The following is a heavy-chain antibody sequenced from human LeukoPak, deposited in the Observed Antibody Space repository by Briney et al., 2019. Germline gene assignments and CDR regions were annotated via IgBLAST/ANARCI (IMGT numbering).Heavy chain of an antibody. V-gene: IGHV4-59*01. Sequence: KTSETLSLTCTVSGGSISTYYWSWIRQPPGKGLEWIGYIYYSGSTNYNPSLKSRVTISVDTSKNQFSLKLSSVTAADTAVYYCARARGSYLPSWFDPWGQGTLVTVSS. CDR3: ARARGSYLPSWFDP. CDR2: IYYSGST. J-gene: IGHJ5*02. D-gene: IGHD1-26*01. CDR1: GGSISTYY.